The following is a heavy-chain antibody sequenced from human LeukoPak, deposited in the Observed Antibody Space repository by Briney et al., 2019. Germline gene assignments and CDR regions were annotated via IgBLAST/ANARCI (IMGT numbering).Heavy chain of an antibody. CDR2: IKRDGSEK. CDR3: ASLDTSLVNDDH. CDR1: GFIFSSYW. V-gene: IGHV3-7*05. Sequence: GGSLRLSCAASGFIFSSYWMSWVRQAPGKGLEWVANIKRDGSEKNYVDSVKGRFTISRDNAKNSLYLQMDSLRAEDTAVYYCASLDTSLVNDDHWGQGTLVTVSS. J-gene: IGHJ4*02. D-gene: IGHD5-18*01.